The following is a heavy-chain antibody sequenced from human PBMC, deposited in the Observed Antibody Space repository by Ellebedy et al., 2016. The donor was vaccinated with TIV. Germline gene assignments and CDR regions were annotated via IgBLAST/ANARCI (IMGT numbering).Heavy chain of an antibody. D-gene: IGHD6-19*01. V-gene: IGHV3-30-3*01. CDR1: GFIFSAYA. J-gene: IGHJ4*02. Sequence: GESLKISXAASGFIFSAYAMHWVRQAPGKGLEWVAIISYDGSNKYYADSVKGRFTISRDNSKNTLYLQMNSLRAEDTAVYYCAREPPGSGWSDYWGQGTLVTVSS. CDR2: ISYDGSNK. CDR3: AREPPGSGWSDY.